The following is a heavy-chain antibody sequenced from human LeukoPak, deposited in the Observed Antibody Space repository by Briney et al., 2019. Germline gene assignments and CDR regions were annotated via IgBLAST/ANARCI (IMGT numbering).Heavy chain of an antibody. D-gene: IGHD6-19*01. V-gene: IGHV4-4*02. CDR3: ARGGGSGTYYYYMDV. CDR2: IYHSGST. Sequence: SGTLSLTGAVSGGSISSSNWWSWIRQPPGQGLEWIGEIYHSGSTNYNPSLQSRVTISVDTSKNQFSLKLSSVTAADPAVYFCARGGGSGTYYYYMDVWGKGTTVTISS. CDR1: GGSISSSNW. J-gene: IGHJ6*03.